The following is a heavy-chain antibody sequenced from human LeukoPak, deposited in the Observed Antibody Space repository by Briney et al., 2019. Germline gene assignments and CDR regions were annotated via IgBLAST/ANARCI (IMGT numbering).Heavy chain of an antibody. V-gene: IGHV3-30*18. D-gene: IGHD2-2*01. J-gene: IGHJ5*02. Sequence: GGSLRLSCAASGFTFSSYGMHWVRQAPGKGLEWVAVISYDGSNKYYADSVKGRFTISRDNSKNTLYLQMNSLRAEDTAVYYCAKDGGAYCSSTSCPWGFDPWGQGTLVTVSS. CDR3: AKDGGAYCSSTSCPWGFDP. CDR1: GFTFSSYG. CDR2: ISYDGSNK.